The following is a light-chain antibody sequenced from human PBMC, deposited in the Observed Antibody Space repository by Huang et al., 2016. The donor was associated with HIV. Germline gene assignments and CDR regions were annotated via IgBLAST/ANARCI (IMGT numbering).Light chain of an antibody. J-gene: IGKJ3*01. CDR3: QQYFTTPRVT. Sequence: DIRMTQAPSSLSASAGDRVTITCRASQGIDNSLNWYQQKPGKAPKLLVYSTSTLQNGVPSIFIGRGSGTVFTLTITSLQPEDFATYSCQQYFTTPRVTFGPGTKVEI. CDR1: QGIDNS. V-gene: IGKV1-39*01. CDR2: STS.